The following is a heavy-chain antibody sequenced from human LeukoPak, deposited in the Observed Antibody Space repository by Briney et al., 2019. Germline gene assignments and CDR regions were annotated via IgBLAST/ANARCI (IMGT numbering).Heavy chain of an antibody. D-gene: IGHD3-22*01. Sequence: AGSLTLSCAASGFTVCDNYTSWVRQAPAKGMEWVSAISIVGSTYYEDSVKGRFIISRHNSKNTVNLQLNSLRAEDTAVYYCARGGDTIGSIRSRFDIWGQGTMVTVSS. CDR2: ISIVGST. CDR1: GFTVCDNY. V-gene: IGHV3-53*01. CDR3: ARGGDTIGSIRSRFDI. J-gene: IGHJ3*02.